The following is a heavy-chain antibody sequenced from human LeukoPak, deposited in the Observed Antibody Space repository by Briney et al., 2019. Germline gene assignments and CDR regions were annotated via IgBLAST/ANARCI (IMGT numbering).Heavy chain of an antibody. CDR3: ARDMYYYGTGSPYKAFDY. CDR2: ISNDGSIK. Sequence: PGGSLRLSCAASGFTFSSYGIHWVRQAPGKGLEWVAVISNDGSIKYYADSVKGRFTISRDNSKNTLFLQMNSLRPEDTAFYYCARDMYYYGTGSPYKAFDYWGQGSLVTVSS. V-gene: IGHV3-30*03. CDR1: GFTFSSYG. J-gene: IGHJ4*02. D-gene: IGHD3-10*01.